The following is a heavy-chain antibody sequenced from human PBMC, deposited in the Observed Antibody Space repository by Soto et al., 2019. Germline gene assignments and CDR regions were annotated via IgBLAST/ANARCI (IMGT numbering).Heavy chain of an antibody. CDR3: VRSGTARLLRHSWFDT. J-gene: IGHJ5*02. D-gene: IGHD2-21*01. CDR1: GFTFYTYD. V-gene: IGHV3-21*01. Sequence: ESGGGLVKPGGSLRLSCAASGFTFYTYDMNWVRQAPGKGLEWVSSITTSSAYIYYADSLKGRITISRDNAKNSLFLQMNSLRAEDTAVYYCVRSGTARLLRHSWFDTWGQGTLVTVSS. CDR2: ITTSSAYI.